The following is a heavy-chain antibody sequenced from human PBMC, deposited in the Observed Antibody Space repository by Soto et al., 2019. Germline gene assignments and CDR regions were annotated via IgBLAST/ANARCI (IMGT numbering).Heavy chain of an antibody. D-gene: IGHD3-10*01. CDR3: TTAHVLLWFGELPYFDY. J-gene: IGHJ4*02. V-gene: IGHV3-15*01. Sequence: AGGSLRLSCAASGFTFSNAWMSWVRQAPGKGLEWVGRIKSKTDGGTTDYAAPVKGRFTISRDDSKNTLYLQMNSLKTEDTAVYYCTTAHVLLWFGELPYFDYWGQGTLVTVSS. CDR2: IKSKTDGGTT. CDR1: GFTFSNAW.